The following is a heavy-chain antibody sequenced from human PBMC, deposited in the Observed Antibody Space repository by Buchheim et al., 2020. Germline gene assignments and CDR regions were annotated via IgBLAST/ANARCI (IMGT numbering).Heavy chain of an antibody. V-gene: IGHV3-7*01. Sequence: EVQLVESGGGLVQPGGSLRLSCATSGFTFSKYWVSWVRQAPGKGLDWVANISPDGSVTYYADSVRGRFTISRDNSKNSLFLQMNGLRAEDTAVYYCAREQRWGQGT. CDR2: ISPDGSVT. CDR3: AREQR. J-gene: IGHJ4*02. CDR1: GFTFSKYW.